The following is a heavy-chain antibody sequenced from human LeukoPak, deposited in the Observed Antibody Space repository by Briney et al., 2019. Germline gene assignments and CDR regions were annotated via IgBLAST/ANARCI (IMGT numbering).Heavy chain of an antibody. CDR3: ARQRRGSYDAFDI. Sequence: PGGSLRLSCAASGFTFSSYWMSWVRQAPGKGLEWVANIKQDGSEKYYVDSVKGRFTISRDNAKNSLYLQMNSLRAEDTAVYYCARQRRGSYDAFDIWGQGTMVTVSS. J-gene: IGHJ3*02. CDR2: IKQDGSEK. CDR1: GFTFSSYW. D-gene: IGHD1-26*01. V-gene: IGHV3-7*01.